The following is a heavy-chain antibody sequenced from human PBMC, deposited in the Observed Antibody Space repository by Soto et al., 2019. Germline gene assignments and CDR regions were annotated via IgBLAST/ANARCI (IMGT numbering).Heavy chain of an antibody. J-gene: IGHJ3*02. CDR3: AREGILEAPAGAFDI. D-gene: IGHD3-3*01. Sequence: GASVKVSCKASGYTFTSYAMHWVRQAPGQRLEWMGWINAGNGYTKYSQKFQGRVTITRDTSASTAYMELSSLRSEDTAVYYCAREGILEAPAGAFDIWGQGTMVTVSS. CDR1: GYTFTSYA. CDR2: INAGNGYT. V-gene: IGHV1-3*01.